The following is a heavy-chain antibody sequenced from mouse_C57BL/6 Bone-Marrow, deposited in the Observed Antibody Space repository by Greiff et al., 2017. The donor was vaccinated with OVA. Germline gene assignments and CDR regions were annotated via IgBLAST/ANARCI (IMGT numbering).Heavy chain of an antibody. CDR1: GYTFTSYW. CDR3: ARGLWLRRDWYFDV. V-gene: IGHV1-53*01. Sequence: QVQLQQPGTELVKPGASVKLSCKASGYTFTSYWMHWVKQRPGQGLEWIGNINPSNGGTNYNEKFKSKATLTVDKSSSTAYMQLSSLTSEDSAVYYCARGLWLRRDWYFDVWGTGTTVTASS. J-gene: IGHJ1*03. CDR2: INPSNGGT. D-gene: IGHD2-2*01.